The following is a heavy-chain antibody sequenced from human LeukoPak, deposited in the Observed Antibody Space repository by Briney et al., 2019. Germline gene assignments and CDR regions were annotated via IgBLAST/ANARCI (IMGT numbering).Heavy chain of an antibody. CDR3: ARVAQHRYYYDSSDYWYYFDY. D-gene: IGHD3-22*01. CDR1: GYTFTSYG. V-gene: IGHV1-18*01. J-gene: IGHJ4*02. CDR2: ISAYNGHT. Sequence: ASVKVSCRASGYTFTSYGLTWVRQAPGQGLEWMGWISAYNGHTNYAQKLQGRVAMTTDTSTSTAYMELRSLRSDDTAVYYCARVAQHRYYYDSSDYWYYFDYWGQGTLVTVSS.